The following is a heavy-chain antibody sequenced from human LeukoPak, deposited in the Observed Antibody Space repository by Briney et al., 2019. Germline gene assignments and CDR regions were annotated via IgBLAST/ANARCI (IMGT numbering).Heavy chain of an antibody. Sequence: PGGSLRPSCAASGFTFSNFAMTWVRQAPGKGLEWVSSIVGSSSTYYADSLKGRFTISRDNAKNSLYLQMNSLRAEDTAVYYCARIGAGSSRDYWGQGTLVTVSS. CDR1: GFTFSNFA. J-gene: IGHJ4*02. CDR2: IVGSSST. V-gene: IGHV3-21*01. D-gene: IGHD6-13*01. CDR3: ARIGAGSSRDY.